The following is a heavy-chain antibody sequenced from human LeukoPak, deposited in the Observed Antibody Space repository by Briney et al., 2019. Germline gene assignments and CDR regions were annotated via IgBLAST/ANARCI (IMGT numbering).Heavy chain of an antibody. CDR1: GFSFSDYH. CDR3: AGKRNGYNSQYYYYMDV. D-gene: IGHD5-24*01. V-gene: IGHV3-11*01. Sequence: GGSLRLSCAASGFSFSDYHMSWIRQAPGKGLEWVSFISISGDSIYYADSVKGRFTISRDNAKNSLYLQMNSLRGEDTAVYYCAGKRNGYNSQYYYYMDVWGKGTTVTISS. J-gene: IGHJ6*03. CDR2: ISISGDSI.